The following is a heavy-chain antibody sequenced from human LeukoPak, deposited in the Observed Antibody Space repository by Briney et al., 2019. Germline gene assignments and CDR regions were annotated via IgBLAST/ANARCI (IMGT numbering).Heavy chain of an antibody. V-gene: IGHV3-23*01. J-gene: IGHJ4*02. CDR3: ATEGSQTSSYHRSTYYDY. Sequence: GGSLSLLCAASGFTLVNFAMRWVRRARGGGREWVSVISSGGGTKYYADSVKGRFTVSRDDSKNTLYLQMDSLRAEDTAVYFCATEGSQTSSYHRSTYYDYCGRGTLVTVSS. CDR2: ISSGGGTK. D-gene: IGHD2/OR15-2a*01. CDR1: GFTLVNFA.